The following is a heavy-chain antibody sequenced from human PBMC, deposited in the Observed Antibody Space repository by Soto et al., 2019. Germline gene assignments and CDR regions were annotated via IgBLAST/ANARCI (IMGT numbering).Heavy chain of an antibody. V-gene: IGHV1-3*01. J-gene: IGHJ4*02. CDR2: IIPGNVDT. D-gene: IGHD3-16*02. CDR1: GYTFTNYA. Sequence: ASVKVSCKASGYTFTNYAIHWVRQAPGQRLEWMGWIIPGNVDTKYSQRFQGRVTITRNTSASTVYMELSSLRSEDTAVYYCAKDVRNDYVWGTYRNLFDSWGQGTLLTVSS. CDR3: AKDVRNDYVWGTYRNLFDS.